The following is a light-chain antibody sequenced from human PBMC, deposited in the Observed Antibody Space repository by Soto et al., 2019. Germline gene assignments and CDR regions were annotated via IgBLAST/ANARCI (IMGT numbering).Light chain of an antibody. CDR3: SSYAGSNNLV. CDR2: EVS. V-gene: IGLV2-8*01. J-gene: IGLJ2*01. Sequence: QSALTQPPSASGSPGQSVTISSTGTSMAVGGYNYVSWYQQHPGKAPKLMIYEVSKRPSGVPDRFSGSKSGNTASLTVSGLQAEDEADYYCSSYAGSNNLVFGGGTKLTVL. CDR1: SMAVGGYNY.